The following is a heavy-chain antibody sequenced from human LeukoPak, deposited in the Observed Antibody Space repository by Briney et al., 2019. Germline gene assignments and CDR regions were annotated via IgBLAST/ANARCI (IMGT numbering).Heavy chain of an antibody. CDR3: AKNRRLDYYYYYMDV. J-gene: IGHJ6*03. CDR2: ISGSGGST. CDR1: GFTFSSYA. V-gene: IGHV3-23*01. Sequence: GGSLRLSCAASGFTFSSYAMSWVRQAPGKGLEWVSAISGSGGSTYYADSVKGPFTISRDNSKNTLYLQMNSLRAEDTAVYYCAKNRRLDYYYYYMDVWGKGTTVTVSS. D-gene: IGHD1-14*01.